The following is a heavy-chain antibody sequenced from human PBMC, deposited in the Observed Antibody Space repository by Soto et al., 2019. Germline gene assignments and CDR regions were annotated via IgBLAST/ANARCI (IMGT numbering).Heavy chain of an antibody. V-gene: IGHV4-4*02. J-gene: IGHJ4*02. CDR2: AYHNGLT. CDR3: ARDAAVPGESDRFDY. D-gene: IGHD6-19*01. CDR1: GDSVTSNVW. Sequence: SETLSLTXAVSGDSVTSNVWWSWVRQPSGKGLEWIGEAYHNGLTDYNPSLKSRVTMSVDTSKNEFSLKLTSLTAADTAIYYCARDAAVPGESDRFDYWGQGTLVTVSS.